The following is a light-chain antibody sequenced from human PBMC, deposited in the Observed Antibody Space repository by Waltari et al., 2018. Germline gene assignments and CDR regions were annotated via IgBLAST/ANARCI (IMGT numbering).Light chain of an antibody. CDR3: QHYGNSPQLT. CDR1: QGISSS. CDR2: AAS. Sequence: DIQVTQSPSSLSASVGDRVTITCRASQGISSSLAWYQQKPGTSPKLLIYAASTLQSGIPSRFSGGGSGTDFTLTINNLQPEDVSTYYCQHYGNSPQLTFAGGTRLEIK. V-gene: IGKV1-27*01. J-gene: IGKJ4*01.